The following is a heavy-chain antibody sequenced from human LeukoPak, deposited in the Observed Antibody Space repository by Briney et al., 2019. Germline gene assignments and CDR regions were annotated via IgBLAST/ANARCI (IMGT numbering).Heavy chain of an antibody. CDR2: ISGSGGST. D-gene: IGHD3-22*01. CDR1: GFTFSSYA. V-gene: IGHV3-23*01. CDR3: AREFESGMIVPDAFDI. Sequence: QTGGSLRLSCAASGFTFSSYAMSWVRQAPGKGLEWVSAISGSGGSTYYADSVKGRFTISRDNSKNTLYLQMNSLRAEDTAVYYCAREFESGMIVPDAFDIWGQGTMVAVSS. J-gene: IGHJ3*02.